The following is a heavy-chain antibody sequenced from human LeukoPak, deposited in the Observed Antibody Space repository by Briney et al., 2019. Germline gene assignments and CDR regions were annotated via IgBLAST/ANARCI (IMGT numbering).Heavy chain of an antibody. CDR3: ASLLRTTLHFDY. CDR2: IYHSGST. J-gene: IGHJ4*02. D-gene: IGHD1-14*01. Sequence: SETLSLTCAVSGGSISSGGYSWSWIRQPPGKGLEWIGYIYHSGSTNYNPSLKSRVTISVDKSKNQFSLKLSSVTAADTAVYYCASLLRTTLHFDYWGQGTLVTVSS. V-gene: IGHV4-30-2*01. CDR1: GGSISSGGYS.